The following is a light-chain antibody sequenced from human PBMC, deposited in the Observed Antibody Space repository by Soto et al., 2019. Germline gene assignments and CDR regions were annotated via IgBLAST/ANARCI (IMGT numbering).Light chain of an antibody. CDR1: SSDVGGYNY. J-gene: IGLJ1*01. CDR3: SSFTRINTYV. Sequence: QSVLTQPASVSGSPGQSITISCTGTSSDVGGYNYVSWYQQHPGKAPKLMIYDVSNRPSGVSNRFSGSKSGNTASLTISGLQAEDEGDYYCSSFTRINTYVFATGTKLTVL. CDR2: DVS. V-gene: IGLV2-14*03.